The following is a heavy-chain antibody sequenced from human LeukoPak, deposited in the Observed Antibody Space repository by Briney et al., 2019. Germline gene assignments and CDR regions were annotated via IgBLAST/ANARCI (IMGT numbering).Heavy chain of an antibody. J-gene: IGHJ4*02. CDR2: ILPIFGKT. Sequence: SVKVSCKASGGTFNNFAFTWVRQAPGQGLEWMGRILPIFGKTKYAQKFQGRVTVSTDGSTSTVYMELSSLRSEDTAVYYCATETYYYDSGGYYYFDYWGQGTLVTVSS. CDR3: ATETYYYDSGGYYYFDY. CDR1: GGTFNNFA. V-gene: IGHV1-69*05. D-gene: IGHD3-22*01.